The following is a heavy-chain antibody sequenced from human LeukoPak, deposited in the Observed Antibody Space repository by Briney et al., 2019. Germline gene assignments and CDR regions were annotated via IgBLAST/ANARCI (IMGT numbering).Heavy chain of an antibody. V-gene: IGHV4-4*02. D-gene: IGHD3-22*01. CDR3: AKDFYYDSSGYYLHDAFDI. Sequence: SETLSLTCAVSGGSISSSNWWSWVRQPPGKGLEWIGEIYHSGGTNYNPSLKSRVTISVDKSKNQFSLKLSSVTAADTAVYYCAKDFYYDSSGYYLHDAFDIWGQGTMVTVSS. J-gene: IGHJ3*02. CDR1: GGSISSSNW. CDR2: IYHSGGT.